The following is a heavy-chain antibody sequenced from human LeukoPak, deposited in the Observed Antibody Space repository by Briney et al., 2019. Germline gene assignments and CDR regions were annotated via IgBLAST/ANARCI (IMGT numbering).Heavy chain of an antibody. CDR2: IDGSGGGT. CDR3: AKGGGALDY. J-gene: IGHJ4*02. Sequence: GGSPRLSCAASGFTFSTKGMSWLRQAPGKGLEWVSAIDGSGGGTYYADSVKGRFTISRDNSKNTLYLQMNSLRAEDTAIYYCAKGGGALDYWGQGTLVSVSS. V-gene: IGHV3-23*01. CDR1: GFTFSTKG.